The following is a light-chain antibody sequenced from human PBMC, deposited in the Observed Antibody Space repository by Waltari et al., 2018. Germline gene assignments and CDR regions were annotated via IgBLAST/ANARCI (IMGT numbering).Light chain of an antibody. V-gene: IGKV1-8*01. CDR2: AAS. J-gene: IGKJ4*01. CDR3: QQFNNYPL. CDR1: QGISSY. Sequence: AIRMTQSPSSLSASTGHRVTITCRASQGISSYLAWYQQKPGKAPKLLIYAASTLQNGVPSRFSGSGSGTDFTLTISCLQSEDFATYYCQQFNNYPLFGGGTKVEIK.